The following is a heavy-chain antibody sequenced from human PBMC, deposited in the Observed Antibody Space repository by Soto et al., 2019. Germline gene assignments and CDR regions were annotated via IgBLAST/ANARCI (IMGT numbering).Heavy chain of an antibody. CDR3: AREAYYYDSSGYLSKYFDP. J-gene: IGHJ4*02. Sequence: SETLSLTCTFSVGSISIGGYYWSWIRQHPGKGLEWIGYIYYTGSAYYNPSLKSRLTISVDTSNNQFSLKLSSVTAEDTAVYYCAREAYYYDSSGYLSKYFDPWGQGTLVTVSS. CDR1: VGSISIGGYY. D-gene: IGHD3-22*01. V-gene: IGHV4-31*03. CDR2: IYYTGSA.